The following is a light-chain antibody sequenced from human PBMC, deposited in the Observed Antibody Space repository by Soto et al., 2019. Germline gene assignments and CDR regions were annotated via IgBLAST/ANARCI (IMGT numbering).Light chain of an antibody. J-gene: IGKJ2*01. CDR2: GAS. Sequence: EIVLTQSPGTLSLSPGERATLSCRASQRVSSSSLAWYQQKPGQAPRHLIYGASTRATGIPDRFSGSGSVTDFTLTISRLEPEDFAVYFCQRYGSSPPFTFGQGTKVEI. V-gene: IGKV3-20*01. CDR3: QRYGSSPPFT. CDR1: QRVSSSS.